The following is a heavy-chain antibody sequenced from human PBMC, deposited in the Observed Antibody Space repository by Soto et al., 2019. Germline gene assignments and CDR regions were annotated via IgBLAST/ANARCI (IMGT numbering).Heavy chain of an antibody. J-gene: IGHJ4*02. CDR1: GFTFSSYG. V-gene: IGHV3-30*18. D-gene: IGHD3-10*01. Sequence: QVQLVESGGGVVQPGRSLRLSCAASGFTFSSYGMHWVRQAPGKGLEWVAVISYDGSNKYYADSVKGRFTISRDNSKNKLYLQMNSLRAEDTAVYYCAKDRGFDYWGQGTLVTVSS. CDR2: ISYDGSNK. CDR3: AKDRGFDY.